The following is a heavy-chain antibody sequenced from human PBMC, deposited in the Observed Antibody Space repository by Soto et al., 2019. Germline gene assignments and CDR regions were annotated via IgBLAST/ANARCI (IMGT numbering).Heavy chain of an antibody. CDR2: IDWDDDK. V-gene: IGHV2-70*01. D-gene: IGHD3-3*01. Sequence: GSGPAGEPTQTLTLTCTFSGFSLSTSGMCVSWIRQPPGKALEWLALIDWDDDKYYSTSLKTRLTISKDTSKNQVVLTMTNMDPVDTATYYCARRIWRITGSAFDYWGQGTLVTVSS. CDR1: GFSLSTSGMC. CDR3: ARRIWRITGSAFDY. J-gene: IGHJ4*02.